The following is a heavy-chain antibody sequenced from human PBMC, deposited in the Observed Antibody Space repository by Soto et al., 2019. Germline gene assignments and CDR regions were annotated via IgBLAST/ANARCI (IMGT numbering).Heavy chain of an antibody. D-gene: IGHD1-1*01. V-gene: IGHV4-30-4*01. Sequence: LSLTCTVSGGSISSGDYYWSWIRQPPGRGLEWIGYIYYSGSTYYNPSLKSRVTISVDTSKNQFSLKLSSVTAADTAVYYCARGGGTGTYYYYYGMDVWGQGTTVTVSS. CDR3: ARGGGTGTYYYYYGMDV. CDR2: IYYSGST. CDR1: GGSISSGDYY. J-gene: IGHJ6*02.